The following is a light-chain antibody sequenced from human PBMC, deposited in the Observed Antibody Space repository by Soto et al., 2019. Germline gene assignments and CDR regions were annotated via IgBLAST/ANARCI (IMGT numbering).Light chain of an antibody. CDR3: QQYKSYSSWT. Sequence: DIQMTQSPSTLSASVGDRVTITFRASQSISSWLAWYQQKPGKAPKLLIYKASYLQSWVPSTFSGSGSGTEFTLTISSLQPDDFATYYCQQYKSYSSWTFGQGTKVDI. CDR2: KAS. J-gene: IGKJ1*01. CDR1: QSISSW. V-gene: IGKV1-5*03.